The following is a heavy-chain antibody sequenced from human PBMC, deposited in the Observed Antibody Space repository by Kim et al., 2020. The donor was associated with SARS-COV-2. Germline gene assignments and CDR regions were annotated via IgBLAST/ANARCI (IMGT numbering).Heavy chain of an antibody. CDR3: TRGGGYCGGGSCPYYFDY. J-gene: IGHJ4*01. CDR1: GYSFPSYD. Sequence: ASVKVSCKASGYSFPSYDINWVRQATGQGLEWVGWMNPNSANTGYGQRFQGRVTMTRNTSISTAYKELSSLRSDDTAVYYCTRGGGYCGGGSCPYYFDYWGHGTLVTVSS. D-gene: IGHD2-15*01. V-gene: IGHV1-8*01. CDR2: MNPNSANT.